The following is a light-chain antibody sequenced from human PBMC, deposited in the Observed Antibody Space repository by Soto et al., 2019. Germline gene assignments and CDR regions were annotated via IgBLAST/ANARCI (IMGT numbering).Light chain of an antibody. V-gene: IGLV4-69*01. Sequence: QSVLTQSPSASASLGASVKLTCTLSSGHSSYAIAWHQQQPEKGPRYLMKLNSDGSHSKGDGIPDRFSGSSSGAERYLTISSLQSEDEADYDCQNWGTGIQYVFGTGTKLTVL. CDR1: SGHSSYA. CDR2: LNSDGSH. J-gene: IGLJ1*01. CDR3: QNWGTGIQYV.